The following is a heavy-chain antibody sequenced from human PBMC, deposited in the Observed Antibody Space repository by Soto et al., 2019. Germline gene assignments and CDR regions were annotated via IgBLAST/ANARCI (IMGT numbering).Heavy chain of an antibody. J-gene: IGHJ4*02. CDR3: ASFHRAGITMIVVVIKGPNYFDY. CDR1: GFTFSSYA. CDR2: ISYDGSNK. V-gene: IGHV3-30-3*01. D-gene: IGHD3-22*01. Sequence: GGSLRLSCAASGFTFSSYAMHWVRQAPGNGLEWVAVISYDGSNKYYADSVKGRFTISRDNSKNTLYLQMNSLRAEDTAVYYCASFHRAGITMIVVVIKGPNYFDYWGQGTLVTVSS.